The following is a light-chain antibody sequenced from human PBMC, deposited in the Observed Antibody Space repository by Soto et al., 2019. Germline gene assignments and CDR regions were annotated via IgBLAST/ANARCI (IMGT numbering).Light chain of an antibody. CDR1: QSISSW. J-gene: IGKJ5*01. Sequence: DIPVTQSPSTLSASLGDRITITCRASQSISSWLAWYQQKPGRAPKVLIFDASSLESGVPSRFSGSGSATEFTLTITSLQPEDFATYYCQQLNSLPITLGQGTRLEIK. CDR2: DAS. V-gene: IGKV1-5*01. CDR3: QQLNSLPIT.